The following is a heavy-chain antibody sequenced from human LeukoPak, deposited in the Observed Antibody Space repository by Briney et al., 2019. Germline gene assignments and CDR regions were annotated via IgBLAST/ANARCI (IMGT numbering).Heavy chain of an antibody. V-gene: IGHV3-15*01. CDR2: IRSKTDGGTA. J-gene: IGHJ4*02. Sequence: GGSLRLSCAASGLTFSNAWMSWVRQAPGKGLEWVGRIRSKTDGGTADYAAPVKDRFTISRDDSKNTLYLQMNSLRTEDTAVYYCTTDTGWGGHWGQGTLVTVSS. D-gene: IGHD7-27*01. CDR3: TTDTGWGGH. CDR1: GLTFSNAW.